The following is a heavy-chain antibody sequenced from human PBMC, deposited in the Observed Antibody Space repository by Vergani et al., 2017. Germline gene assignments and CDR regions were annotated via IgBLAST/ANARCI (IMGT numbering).Heavy chain of an antibody. CDR3: ARVAPSNSEVTPTAFDV. D-gene: IGHD1-1*01. J-gene: IGHJ3*01. CDR2: VDPEDGET. V-gene: IGHV1-69-2*01. CDR1: GYTFTDHY. Sequence: EVYLVQSGTEVKRPRATMRISCKVSGYTFTDHYMHWVKQAPGKGLEWMGLVDPEDGETTYSETFKGRVTITADISTDTAYMELRSLRSDDTAVYFCARVAPSNSEVTPTAFDVWGQGTMVTVSS.